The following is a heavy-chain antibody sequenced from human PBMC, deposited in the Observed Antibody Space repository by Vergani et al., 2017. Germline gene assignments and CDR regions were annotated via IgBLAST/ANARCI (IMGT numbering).Heavy chain of an antibody. CDR2: INPSGGHT. CDR1: GYTFSNYY. D-gene: IGHD3-9*01. Sequence: QVQVVQSVAEVKKSGPSVKVSCKTSGYTFSNYYMHWVRQAPGQGLEWMGIINPSGGHTNYAQKFQGRVTMTRDTSTSTVYMELSSLRSEDTAIYYCARGDYGILTGYRYWGQGTLVTVSA. CDR3: ARGDYGILTGYRY. V-gene: IGHV1-46*03. J-gene: IGHJ4*02.